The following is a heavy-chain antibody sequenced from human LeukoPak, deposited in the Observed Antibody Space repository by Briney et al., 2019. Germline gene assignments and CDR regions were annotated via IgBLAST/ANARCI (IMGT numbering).Heavy chain of an antibody. CDR3: ARGSFYYDSSGRGPNWFDP. Sequence: SQTLSLTCTVSGGSISSGGYYWSWIRQHPGKGLEWIGYIYYSGSTYYNPSLKSRVTIPVDTSKNQFSLKLSSVTAADTAVYYCARGSFYYDSSGRGPNWFDPWGQGTLVTVSS. CDR1: GGSISSGGYY. V-gene: IGHV4-31*03. CDR2: IYYSGST. J-gene: IGHJ5*02. D-gene: IGHD3-22*01.